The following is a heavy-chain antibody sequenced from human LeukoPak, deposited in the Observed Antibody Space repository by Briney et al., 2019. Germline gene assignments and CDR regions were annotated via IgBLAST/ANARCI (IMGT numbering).Heavy chain of an antibody. D-gene: IGHD1-7*01. CDR1: GFTFSSYV. V-gene: IGHV3-21*01. J-gene: IGHJ3*02. CDR3: ARGNWNYVNAFDI. CDR2: ISSSSSYI. Sequence: PGGSLRLSCAASGFTFSSYVMSWVRQAPGKGLEWVSSISSSSSYIYYADSVKGRFTISRDNAKNSLYLQMNSLRAEDTAVYYCARGNWNYVNAFDIWGQGTMVTVSS.